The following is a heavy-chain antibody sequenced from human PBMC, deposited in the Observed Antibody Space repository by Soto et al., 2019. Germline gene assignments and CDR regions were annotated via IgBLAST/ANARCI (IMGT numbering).Heavy chain of an antibody. CDR3: ARLNSIAAAPRVCFDY. Sequence: QLQLQESGPGLVKPSETLSLTCTVSGGSISSSSYYWGWIRQPPGKGLEWIGSIYYSGSTYYNPSLKSRVTIPVDTSKNQFSLKLSSVTAADTAVYYCARLNSIAAAPRVCFDYWGQGTLVTVSS. CDR2: IYYSGST. D-gene: IGHD6-13*01. J-gene: IGHJ4*02. CDR1: GGSISSSSYY. V-gene: IGHV4-39*01.